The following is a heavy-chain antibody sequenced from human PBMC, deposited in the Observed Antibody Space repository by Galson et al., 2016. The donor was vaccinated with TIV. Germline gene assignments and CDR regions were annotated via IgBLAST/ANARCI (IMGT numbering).Heavy chain of an antibody. D-gene: IGHD3-16*01. Sequence: QSGAEVKKPGDSLKISCKDSGYNFRSYWIAWVRQMPGKGFEWLGIIFPNDSDIRYSPYFRGLVTMSADKSTSTAYLQCGSLKASDTAMYYCARMSLLGALDVWGQGTMVIVSS. CDR1: GYNFRSYW. V-gene: IGHV5-51*03. CDR3: ARMSLLGALDV. J-gene: IGHJ3*01. CDR2: IFPNDSDI.